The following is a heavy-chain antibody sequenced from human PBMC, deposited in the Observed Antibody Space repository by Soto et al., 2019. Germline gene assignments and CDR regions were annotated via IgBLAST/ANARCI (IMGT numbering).Heavy chain of an antibody. CDR1: GFTFSSYG. J-gene: IGHJ4*02. V-gene: IGHV3-23*01. D-gene: IGHD2-8*01. Sequence: QPGGSLRLSCAASGFTFSSYGISWIRLSPGKGLEWVSVISGGGDTTYYTPSVKGRFTISRDDFRNTLYLQMNSLRTEDTAIYYCAKGRDFVVLPAGILDYWGPGTLVTVSS. CDR3: AKGRDFVVLPAGILDY. CDR2: ISGGGDTT.